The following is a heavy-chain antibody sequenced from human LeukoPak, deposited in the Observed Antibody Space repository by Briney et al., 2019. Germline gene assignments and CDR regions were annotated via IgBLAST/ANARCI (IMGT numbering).Heavy chain of an antibody. CDR2: IYYSGST. CDR1: GGSISSYH. D-gene: IGHD3-10*01. CDR3: ARDRGSGNEKGFDP. V-gene: IGHV4-59*12. Sequence: SETLSLTCTVSGGSISSYHWSWIRQPPGKGLEWIGYIYYSGSTNYNPSLKSRVTISVDTSKNQFSLQLNSVTPEDTAVYYCARDRGSGNEKGFDPWGQGTLVTVSS. J-gene: IGHJ5*02.